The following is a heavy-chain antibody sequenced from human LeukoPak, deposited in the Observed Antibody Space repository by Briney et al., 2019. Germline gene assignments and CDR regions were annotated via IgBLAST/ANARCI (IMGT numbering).Heavy chain of an antibody. Sequence: SETLSLTCAVYGGSFSGYYWSWIRQPPGKGLEWIGEINHSGSTNYNPSLKSRVTISVDTSKNQFSLKLSSVTAADTAVYYCARGRRWLQPLSYWGQGTLVTVSS. V-gene: IGHV4-34*01. CDR3: ARGRRWLQPLSY. D-gene: IGHD5-24*01. CDR1: GGSFSGYY. CDR2: INHSGST. J-gene: IGHJ4*02.